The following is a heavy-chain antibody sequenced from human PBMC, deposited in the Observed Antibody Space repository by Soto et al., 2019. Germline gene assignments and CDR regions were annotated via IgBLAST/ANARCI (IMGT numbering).Heavy chain of an antibody. J-gene: IGHJ4*02. D-gene: IGHD3-22*01. CDR2: IYHSAST. V-gene: IGHV4-31*03. CDR3: ARVFTYYYDSNGYYYFDY. CDR1: GGSISSGGYY. Sequence: SETLSLTCTVSGGSISSGGYYWNWIRQHPGKGLEWIGYIYHSASTYYNPSLKSRVTISVDTSKNQFSLKLSSVTAADTAVYYCARVFTYYYDSNGYYYFDYWGQGTLVTVSS.